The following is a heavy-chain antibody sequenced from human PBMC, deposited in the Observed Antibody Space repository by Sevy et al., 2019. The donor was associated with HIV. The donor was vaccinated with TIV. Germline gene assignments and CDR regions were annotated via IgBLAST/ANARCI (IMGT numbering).Heavy chain of an antibody. Sequence: GGSLRLSCAASGFTFSSYAMHWVRQAPGKGLEWVGLICLDGSQKYYADSGGGRFTFSRDNSRNTLFLQVSSLRAEDTAVYYCARGRVGATTSYYFDYWGQGTLVTVSS. J-gene: IGHJ4*02. D-gene: IGHD1-26*01. CDR1: GFTFSSYA. CDR2: ICLDGSQK. CDR3: ARGRVGATTSYYFDY. V-gene: IGHV3-33*02.